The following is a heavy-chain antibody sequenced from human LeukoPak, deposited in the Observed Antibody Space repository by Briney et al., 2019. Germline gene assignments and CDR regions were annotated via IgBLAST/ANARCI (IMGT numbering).Heavy chain of an antibody. CDR1: GGSISSGDYY. CDR2: SYYSGST. J-gene: IGHJ6*02. V-gene: IGHV4-30-4*01. Sequence: SETLSLTCTVSGGSISSGDYYWSWIRQPPGKGLEWIGYSYYSGSTYYNPSLKSRVTISVDTPKNQFSLKLSSVTAADTAVYYCARGLKVGATLSYYYYGMDVWGQGTTVTVSS. D-gene: IGHD1-26*01. CDR3: ARGLKVGATLSYYYYGMDV.